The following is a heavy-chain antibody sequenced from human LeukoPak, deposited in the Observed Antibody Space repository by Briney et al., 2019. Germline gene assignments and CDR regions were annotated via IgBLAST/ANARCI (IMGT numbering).Heavy chain of an antibody. J-gene: IGHJ3*02. CDR1: GFTFSDYY. V-gene: IGHV3-11*04. Sequence: GGSLRLSCAASGFTFSDYYMSWIRQAPGKGLEWVSYISSSGSTIYYADSVKGRFTISRDNAKNSLYLQMNSLRAEDTAVYYCAREEGAWWTYYDSSGHDAFDIWGQGTMVTVSS. D-gene: IGHD3-22*01. CDR2: ISSSGSTI. CDR3: AREEGAWWTYYDSSGHDAFDI.